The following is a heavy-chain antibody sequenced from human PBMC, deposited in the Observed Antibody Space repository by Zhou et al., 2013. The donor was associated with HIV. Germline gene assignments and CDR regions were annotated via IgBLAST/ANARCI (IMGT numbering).Heavy chain of an antibody. D-gene: IGHD2-8*01. CDR2: IIPVFGPA. J-gene: IGHJ6*02. Sequence: QVQLLQSGAEVKKPGSSVRVSCKASGGTFINYAINWVRQAPGQGLEWMGGIIPVFGPANYAQKFQGRVTITADESTSTAYMELSTLRFEDTAVYYCARSRDCTNGECYVGSVYGLDVWGQGP. CDR1: GGTFINYA. CDR3: ARSRDCTNGECYVGSVYGLDV. V-gene: IGHV1-69*12.